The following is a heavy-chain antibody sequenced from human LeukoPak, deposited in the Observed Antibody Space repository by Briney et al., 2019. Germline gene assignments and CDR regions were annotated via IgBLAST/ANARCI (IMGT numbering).Heavy chain of an antibody. CDR1: GGSISSSSYY. CDR3: ARQGRLLLQYYFDY. J-gene: IGHJ4*02. D-gene: IGHD3-22*01. V-gene: IGHV4-39*01. CDR2: IYYSGST. Sequence: PSETLSLTCTVSGGSISSSSYYWGWIRQPPGKGLVWIGCIYYSGSTYYNPSLKSRVTISVDTSKNQFSLKLSSVTAADTAVYYCARQGRLLLQYYFDYWGQGTLVTVSS.